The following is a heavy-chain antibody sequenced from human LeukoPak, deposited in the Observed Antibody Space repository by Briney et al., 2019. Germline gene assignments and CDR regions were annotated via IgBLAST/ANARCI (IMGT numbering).Heavy chain of an antibody. V-gene: IGHV3-21*06. CDR3: ATETNGRHYDY. D-gene: IGHD1-14*01. CDR2: IGPTGFDR. J-gene: IGHJ4*02. CDR1: GLTFSTSG. Sequence: GGSLRLSCTTSGLTFSTSGFNWVRQAPGKGLEWVASIGPTGFDRYHADSIKGRFTISRDNANNFLYLQMDSLRAEDTAVYYCATETNGRHYDYWGQGTLLTISS.